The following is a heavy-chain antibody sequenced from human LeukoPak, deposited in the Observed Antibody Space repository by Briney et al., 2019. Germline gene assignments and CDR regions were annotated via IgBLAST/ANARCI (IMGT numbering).Heavy chain of an antibody. V-gene: IGHV4-31*03. CDR2: IYYSGST. CDR1: GGSISSGGYS. D-gene: IGHD6-19*01. CDR3: ARGVAVAGNRAVYFDY. J-gene: IGHJ4*02. Sequence: TSSETLSLTCTVSGGSISSGGYSWSWIRQHPGKGLEWIGYIYYSGSTYYNPSLKSRVTISVDTSKNQFSLKLSSVTAADTAVYYCARGVAVAGNRAVYFDYWGQGTLVTVSS.